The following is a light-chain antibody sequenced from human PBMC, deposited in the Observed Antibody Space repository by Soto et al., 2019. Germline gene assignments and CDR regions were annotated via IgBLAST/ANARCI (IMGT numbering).Light chain of an antibody. J-gene: IGLJ2*01. CDR3: QVWDSSSDHVV. CDR1: NIGSKS. Sequence: SSELTQPPSVSVAPGKTARITCGGNNIGSKSVHWYQQKPGQAPVLVIYYDNDRPSAIPERFSGSNSGNTATLTISRVEAGDEADYYCQVWDSSSDHVVFGGGTKVTVL. V-gene: IGLV3-21*04. CDR2: YDN.